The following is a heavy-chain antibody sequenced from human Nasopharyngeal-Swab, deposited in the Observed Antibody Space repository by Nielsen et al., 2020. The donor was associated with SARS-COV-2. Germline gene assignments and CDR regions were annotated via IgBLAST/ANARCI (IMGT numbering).Heavy chain of an antibody. CDR1: GFTLGNYW. V-gene: IGHV3-7*01. CDR3: VRLSIATAGVDY. J-gene: IGHJ4*02. D-gene: IGHD6-13*01. Sequence: GESLNLSCAASGFTLGNYWMSWVRQAPGKGLEWVANINQDGSEKYYLDSVEGRFTISRDNPKNSLYLQMNSLRAEDTAVFYCVRLSIATAGVDYWGQGTLVTVSS. CDR2: INQDGSEK.